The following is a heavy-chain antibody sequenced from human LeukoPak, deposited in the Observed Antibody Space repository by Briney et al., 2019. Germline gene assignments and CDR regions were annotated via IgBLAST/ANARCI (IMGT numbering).Heavy chain of an antibody. CDR3: AKDKDSTNWYFDY. Sequence: PGGSLRLSCAASGFTFSSHGMHWARQAPGKGLEWVAFIRYDGTNKYYADSVKGRFTISRDNSKNTLYLQMNSLRAEDTAVYYCAKDKDSTNWYFDYWGQGTLVTVSS. CDR1: GFTFSSHG. V-gene: IGHV3-30*02. J-gene: IGHJ4*02. CDR2: IRYDGTNK. D-gene: IGHD2-15*01.